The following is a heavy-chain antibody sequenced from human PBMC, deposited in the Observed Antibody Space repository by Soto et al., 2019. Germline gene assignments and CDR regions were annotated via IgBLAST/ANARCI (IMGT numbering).Heavy chain of an antibody. V-gene: IGHV4-39*06. CDR1: GGSISSSSYY. CDR2: IYYSGST. D-gene: IGHD3-16*01. J-gene: IGHJ6*02. CDR3: AKGRWGNGYGMDV. Sequence: SETLSLTCTVSGGSISSSSYYWGWIRQPPGKGLEWIGSIYYSGSTYYNPSLKSRVTIPVDTSKNTLALRMSSLRAEDTAVYYCAKGRWGNGYGMDVWGQGTTVTVSS.